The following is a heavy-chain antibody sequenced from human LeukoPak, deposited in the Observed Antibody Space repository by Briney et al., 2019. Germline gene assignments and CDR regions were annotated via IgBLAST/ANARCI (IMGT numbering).Heavy chain of an antibody. CDR3: ARLLYYYDSSGYYYAPKAFDI. Sequence: ASVKVSCKASGYTFTSYGISWVRQAPGQGLEWMGWISAYKGNTNYAQKLQGRVTMTTDTSTSTAYMELRSLRSDDTAVYYCARLLYYYDSSGYYYAPKAFDIWGQGTMVTVSS. J-gene: IGHJ3*02. CDR1: GYTFTSYG. CDR2: ISAYKGNT. V-gene: IGHV1-18*01. D-gene: IGHD3-22*01.